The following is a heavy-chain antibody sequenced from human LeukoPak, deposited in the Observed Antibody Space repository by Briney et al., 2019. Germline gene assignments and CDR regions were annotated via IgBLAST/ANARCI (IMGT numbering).Heavy chain of an antibody. CDR2: IKEDGTYT. CDR1: GFSFSKYW. V-gene: IGHV3-74*01. D-gene: IGHD3-9*01. J-gene: IGHJ4*02. Sequence: GGSLRLSGAASGFSFSKYWMHWVRQTPGEGLVWVSRIKEDGTYTSYADSVKGRFTISRDNARNTVFLQMNSLRAEDTAVYYCARDFDMGITPGDDFDFWGQGTLVNVSS. CDR3: ARDFDMGITPGDDFDF.